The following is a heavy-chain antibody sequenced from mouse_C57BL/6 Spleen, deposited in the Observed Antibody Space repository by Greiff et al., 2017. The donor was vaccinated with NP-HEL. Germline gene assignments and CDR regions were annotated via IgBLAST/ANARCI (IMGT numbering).Heavy chain of an antibody. V-gene: IGHV1-81*01. CDR1: GYTFTSYG. J-gene: IGHJ2*01. CDR3: ARGGDPYYFDY. CDR2: IYPRSGNT. Sequence: VQLVESGAELARPGASVKLSCKASGYTFTSYGISWVKQRTGQGLEWIGEIYPRSGNTYYNEKFKGKATLTADKSSSTAYMELRSLTSEDSAVYFCARGGDPYYFDYWGQGTTLTVSS. D-gene: IGHD3-3*01.